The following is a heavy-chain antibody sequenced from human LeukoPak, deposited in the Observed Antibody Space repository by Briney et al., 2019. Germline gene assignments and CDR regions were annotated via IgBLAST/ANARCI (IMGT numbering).Heavy chain of an antibody. V-gene: IGHV3-7*01. CDR2: IKQDGSEK. Sequence: PGGSLRLSCAGSGFTFSSYWMSWVRQAPGKGLEWVANIKQDGSEKHYVDSVKGRFTISRDNAKNSLYQQMNSLRAEDTAVYYCARGRDTMVRGVTDYWGQGTLVTVSS. D-gene: IGHD3-10*01. CDR1: GFTFSSYW. CDR3: ARGRDTMVRGVTDY. J-gene: IGHJ4*02.